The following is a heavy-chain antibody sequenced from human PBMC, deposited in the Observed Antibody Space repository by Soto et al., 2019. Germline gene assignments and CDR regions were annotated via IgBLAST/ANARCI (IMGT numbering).Heavy chain of an antibody. CDR1: GYTFTSYY. CDR2: INPSGGST. V-gene: IGHV1-46*01. J-gene: IGHJ3*02. D-gene: IGHD6-19*01. Sequence: ASVKVSCKASGYTFTSYYMHWVRQAPGQGLEWMGIINPSGGSTSYAQKFQGRVTMTRDTSTSTVYMELSSLRSEDTAVYYCAGGRLDSGWYMGAFDIWGEGTMVTVSS. CDR3: AGGRLDSGWYMGAFDI.